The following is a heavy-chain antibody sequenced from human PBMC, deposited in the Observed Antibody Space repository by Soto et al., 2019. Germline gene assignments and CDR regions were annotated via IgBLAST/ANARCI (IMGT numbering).Heavy chain of an antibody. J-gene: IGHJ6*02. CDR2: IYYSGRT. Sequence: QVQLQESGPGLVKPSQTLSLTCTVSGGSISSGGYYWSWIRQHPGKGLEWIGYIYYSGRTYYNPSLKSRVTISVDTSKNQFSLKLSSVTAADTAVYYCARVESSSWYYYYYGMDVWGQGTTVTVSS. CDR1: GGSISSGGYY. D-gene: IGHD6-13*01. CDR3: ARVESSSWYYYYYGMDV. V-gene: IGHV4-31*03.